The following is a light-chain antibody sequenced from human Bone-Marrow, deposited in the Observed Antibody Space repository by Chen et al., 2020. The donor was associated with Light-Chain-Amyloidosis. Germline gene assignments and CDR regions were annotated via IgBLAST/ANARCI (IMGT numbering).Light chain of an antibody. CDR1: QSVSSY. V-gene: IGKV3-11*01. CDR2: DAS. CDR3: QQRSNWLYT. Sequence: EIVLRQSPATLSLSPGERATLSCRASQSVSSYLAWYQQKPGQAPRLLIDDASNRATGIPARFSGSGSGTDFTLTISSLEPEDFAVYYWQQRSNWLYTFGQGTRLEIK. J-gene: IGKJ2*01.